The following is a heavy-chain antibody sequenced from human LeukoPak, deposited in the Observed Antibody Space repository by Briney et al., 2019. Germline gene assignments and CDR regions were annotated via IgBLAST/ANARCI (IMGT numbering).Heavy chain of an antibody. Sequence: GGSLRLSCAASGFTFSNYWMSWVRQAPGKGLEWVGRIKSKSDGGTTDYAAPVKGRFTISRDDSKNTLYLQLNSLKTEDTAVYYCTTLTYDFWSEDHYYYMDVWGKGTTVTVSS. V-gene: IGHV3-15*01. CDR1: GFTFSNYW. CDR3: TTLTYDFWSEDHYYYMDV. D-gene: IGHD3-3*01. CDR2: IKSKSDGGTT. J-gene: IGHJ6*03.